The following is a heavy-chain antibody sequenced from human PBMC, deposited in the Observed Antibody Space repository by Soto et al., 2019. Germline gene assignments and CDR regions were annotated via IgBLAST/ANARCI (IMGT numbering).Heavy chain of an antibody. J-gene: IGHJ4*02. CDR2: ISQDGSNK. CDR3: AALYSGSYPFDY. V-gene: IGHV3-30-3*01. CDR1: GFPFRNNA. D-gene: IGHD1-26*01. Sequence: QVQLVESGGGVVQPGRSLRLSCAASGFPFRNNAMHWVRQAPGKGLEWVAVISQDGSNKNYAASVQGRFTISRDNSNNTLYLQMNSLRAEDTAVYYCAALYSGSYPFDYWGQGTLVTVSS.